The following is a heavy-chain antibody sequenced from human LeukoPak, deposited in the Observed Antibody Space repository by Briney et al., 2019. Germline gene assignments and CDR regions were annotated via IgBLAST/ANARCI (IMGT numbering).Heavy chain of an antibody. J-gene: IGHJ4*02. Sequence: SATLSLTCAVSGYSISSGYYWGWIRQPPGKRLERIGRIYHSGSTYYNPSLKSRVTISVDTSKNHFCLKLNSVTAADTALYYCARASGSYLAYWGQGTLVTVSS. V-gene: IGHV4-38-2*01. D-gene: IGHD1-26*01. CDR3: ARASGSYLAY. CDR1: GYSISSGYY. CDR2: IYHSGST.